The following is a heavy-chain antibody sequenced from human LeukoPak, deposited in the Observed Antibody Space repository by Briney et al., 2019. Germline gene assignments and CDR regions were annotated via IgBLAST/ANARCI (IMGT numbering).Heavy chain of an antibody. CDR1: GFTFSSYA. CDR2: INWNGGST. J-gene: IGHJ4*02. Sequence: GGSLRLSCAASGFTFSSYAMSWVRRAPGKGLEWVSGINWNGGSTGYADSVTGRFTISRDSAKNSLYLQMNSLRAEDTALYYCARASYGMATIPFDYWGQGTLVTVSS. D-gene: IGHD5-24*01. V-gene: IGHV3-20*04. CDR3: ARASYGMATIPFDY.